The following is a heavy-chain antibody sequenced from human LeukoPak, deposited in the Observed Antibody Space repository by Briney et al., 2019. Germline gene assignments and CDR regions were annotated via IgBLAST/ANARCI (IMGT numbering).Heavy chain of an antibody. J-gene: IGHJ4*02. D-gene: IGHD2-21*01. V-gene: IGHV4-39*02. CDR3: AREYSRSVVAGSRPDL. CDR1: GRPINSSSYH. Sequence: WETLTLTCSVSGRPINSSSYHGAGIRQSPERGVEWIGGMYYRGTTYENPSLKSRLTLSIDTSNNEFSLKLTSVTAADTAVYYCAREYSRSVVAGSRPDLWGQGLLVTVSS. CDR2: MYYRGTT.